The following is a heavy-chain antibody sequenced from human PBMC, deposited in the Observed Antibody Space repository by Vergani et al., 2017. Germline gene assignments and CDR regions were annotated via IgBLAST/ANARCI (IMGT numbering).Heavy chain of an antibody. Sequence: QVQLVESGGGVVQPGRSLRLSCAASGFTFSSYGMHWVRQAPGKGLEWVAVIWYDGSNKYYADSVKGRFTISRDNSKNTLYLQMNCLRAEDTAVYYCARDAQTALELRDYYYYYMDVWGKGTTVTVSS. D-gene: IGHD1-7*01. V-gene: IGHV3-33*01. CDR1: GFTFSSYG. J-gene: IGHJ6*03. CDR3: ARDAQTALELRDYYYYYMDV. CDR2: IWYDGSNK.